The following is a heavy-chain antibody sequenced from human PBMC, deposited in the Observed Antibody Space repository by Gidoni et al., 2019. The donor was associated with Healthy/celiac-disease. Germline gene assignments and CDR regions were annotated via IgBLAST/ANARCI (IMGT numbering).Heavy chain of an antibody. CDR1: GFSLSTSGVG. CDR2: IYWDDDK. D-gene: IGHD3-22*01. CDR3: AHRGAHYDYWFDP. V-gene: IGHV2-5*02. Sequence: QNTVKEARPTLGKPIQTRTLTLTFPGFSLSTSGVGVGWIRQPPAKALEWLALIYWDDDKRYSQSLKSRLTITKDTSKNQVVLTMTNRDPVDTATYYCAHRGAHYDYWFDPWGQGTLVTVSS. J-gene: IGHJ5*02.